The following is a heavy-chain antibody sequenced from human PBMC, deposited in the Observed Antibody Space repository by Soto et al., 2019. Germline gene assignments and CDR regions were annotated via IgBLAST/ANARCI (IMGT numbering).Heavy chain of an antibody. J-gene: IGHJ4*02. CDR3: ARTYSSSWSPFEY. CDR1: GGSFSGYY. D-gene: IGHD6-13*01. CDR2: INHSGST. V-gene: IGHV4-34*01. Sequence: QVQLQQWGAGLLKPSETLSLTCAVYGGSFSGYYWSWIRQPPGKGLEWMGEINHSGSTNYNPSLNSQVTISEDTSKNQFSLKLSSVPAADTALYYCARTYSSSWSPFEYWGQGTLVTVSS.